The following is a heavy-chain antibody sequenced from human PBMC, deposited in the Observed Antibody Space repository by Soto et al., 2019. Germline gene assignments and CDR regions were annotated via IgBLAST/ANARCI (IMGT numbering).Heavy chain of an antibody. CDR3: ARSVYFGGMRGDGYRVWFGP. Sequence: ASVKVSCKASGYTFTSYGISWVRQAPGQGLEWMGWISAYNGNTNYAQKLQGRVTMTTDTSTSTAYMEPRSLRSDDTAVYYCARSVYFGGMRGDGYRVWFGPWGQGTLVTVSS. CDR2: ISAYNGNT. V-gene: IGHV1-18*04. CDR1: GYTFTSYG. J-gene: IGHJ5*02. D-gene: IGHD3-9*01.